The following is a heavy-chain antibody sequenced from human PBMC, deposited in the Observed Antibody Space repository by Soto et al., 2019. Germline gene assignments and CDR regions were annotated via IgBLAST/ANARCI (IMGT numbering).Heavy chain of an antibody. CDR2: IYWNAAQ. J-gene: IGHJ6*02. V-gene: IGHV2-5*01. CDR1: GIPLTSGVVG. D-gene: IGHD3-22*01. CDR3: AHRLPGPSGYDV. Sequence: EIVPTLVYPTQTLTLTCTYSGIPLTSGVVGVGWIRQPPGGALEWLALIYWNAAQYYNPSHRDRLTITRDPSKNQVVLTMTYMDHVETATYYCAHRLPGPSGYDVWGQGTTVTVSS.